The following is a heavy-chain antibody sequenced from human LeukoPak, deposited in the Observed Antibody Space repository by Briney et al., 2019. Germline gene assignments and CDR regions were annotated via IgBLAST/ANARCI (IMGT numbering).Heavy chain of an antibody. J-gene: IGHJ3*02. CDR2: INWNGGST. D-gene: IGHD3-10*01. Sequence: GGSLRLSCAASGFTFDDYGMSWVRQAPGKGLEWVSGINWNGGSTGYADSVKGRFTTSRDNAKNSLYLQMNSLRVEDTAVYYCARVATMVRVPLDALDIWGQGTMVSVSS. V-gene: IGHV3-20*04. CDR3: ARVATMVRVPLDALDI. CDR1: GFTFDDYG.